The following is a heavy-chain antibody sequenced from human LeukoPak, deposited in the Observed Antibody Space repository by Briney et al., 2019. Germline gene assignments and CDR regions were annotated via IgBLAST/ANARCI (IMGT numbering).Heavy chain of an antibody. J-gene: IGHJ6*03. CDR3: ARGWRYDFWSGYYQFYYYYYMDV. V-gene: IGHV4-39*07. CDR1: GDSISSSNYY. CDR2: IYYSGST. D-gene: IGHD3-3*01. Sequence: PSETLSLTCTVSGDSISSSNYYWGWIRQPPGKGLEWIASIYYSGSTYYNPSLKSRVTISVDTSKNQFSLKLSSVTAADTAVYYCARGWRYDFWSGYYQFYYYYYMDVWGKGTTVTVSS.